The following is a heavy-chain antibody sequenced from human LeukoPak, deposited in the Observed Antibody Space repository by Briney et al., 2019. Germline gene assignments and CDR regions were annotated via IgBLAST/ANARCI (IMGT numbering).Heavy chain of an antibody. CDR1: GFRFTSFG. D-gene: IGHD4-11*01. J-gene: IGHJ5*02. CDR3: ARDSDYSGNGNGDWFDP. Sequence: ASVKVSCKASGFRFTSFGVSWVRQAPGQGLEWMGWISNYFGVTHYAEKFEDRVTMTIDTSTATAYMELRSLRYDDTAIYYCARDSDYSGNGNGDWFDPWGQGTVLTVSS. CDR2: ISNYFGVT. V-gene: IGHV1-18*04.